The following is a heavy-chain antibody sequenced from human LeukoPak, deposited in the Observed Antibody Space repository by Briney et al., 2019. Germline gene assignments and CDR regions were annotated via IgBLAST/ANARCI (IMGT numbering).Heavy chain of an antibody. CDR2: IYYSGST. CDR3: ARDNVRWQHRTAFDI. J-gene: IGHJ3*02. D-gene: IGHD4-23*01. V-gene: IGHV4-59*01. Sequence: ETLSLTCTVSGGSISSYYWSWIRQPPGKGLEWIGYIYYSGSTNYNPSLKSRVTISVDTSKYQFSLKVSSVTAADTAVYYCARDNVRWQHRTAFDIWGQGTMVTVSS. CDR1: GGSISSYY.